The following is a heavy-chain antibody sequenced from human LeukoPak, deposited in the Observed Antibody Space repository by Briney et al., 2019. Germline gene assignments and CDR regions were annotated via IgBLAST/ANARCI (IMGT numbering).Heavy chain of an antibody. CDR2: IYHSGST. D-gene: IGHD3-22*01. V-gene: IGHV4-38-2*02. CDR3: ARVELSASYYDSSGYYLDY. Sequence: KPSETLSLTCTVSGYSISSGYYWGWIRQPPGKGLEWIGSIYHSGSTYYNPSLKSRVTISVDTSKNQFSLKLSSVTAADTAVYYCARVELSASYYDSSGYYLDYWGQGTLVTVSS. J-gene: IGHJ4*02. CDR1: GYSISSGYY.